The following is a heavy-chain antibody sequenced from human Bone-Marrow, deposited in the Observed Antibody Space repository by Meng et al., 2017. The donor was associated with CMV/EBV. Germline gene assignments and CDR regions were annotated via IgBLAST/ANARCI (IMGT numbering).Heavy chain of an antibody. Sequence: GGSLRLSCAASGFIFSSYAMHWVRQAPGKGLEWVAFIRYDGSNKYYADSVKGRFTISRDNSKNTLYLQMNSLRAEDTAVYYCAKSVLRTYYDFWSGDYYYGMDVWGQGTTVTVSS. D-gene: IGHD3-3*01. CDR2: IRYDGSNK. J-gene: IGHJ6*02. V-gene: IGHV3-30*02. CDR1: GFIFSSYA. CDR3: AKSVLRTYYDFWSGDYYYGMDV.